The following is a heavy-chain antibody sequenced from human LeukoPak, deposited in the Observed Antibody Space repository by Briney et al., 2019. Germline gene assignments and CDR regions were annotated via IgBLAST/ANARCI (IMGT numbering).Heavy chain of an antibody. CDR2: IHSGGST. Sequence: GGSLRLSSAASGFTVSNNYMSWVRQAPGKGLEWVSVIHSGGSTYYADSVKGRFTISRDNSKNTLYLQMNSLRAEDTAVYYCARDIVATNFDYWGQGTLVTVSS. CDR3: ARDIVATNFDY. CDR1: GFTVSNNY. V-gene: IGHV3-66*01. J-gene: IGHJ4*02. D-gene: IGHD5-12*01.